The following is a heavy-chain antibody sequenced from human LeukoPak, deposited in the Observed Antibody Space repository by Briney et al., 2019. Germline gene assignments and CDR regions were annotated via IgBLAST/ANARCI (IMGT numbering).Heavy chain of an antibody. J-gene: IGHJ4*02. D-gene: IGHD6-6*01. CDR1: GFTFNNNG. CDR2: ISGSGGST. CDR3: TTSRESSSFYY. V-gene: IGHV3-23*01. Sequence: GGSLRLSCAASGFTFNNNGMSWVRQAPGKGLEWVSAISGSGGSTYYADSVKGRFTISRDNSKNTLYLQMNSLKTEDTAVYYCTTSRESSSFYYWGQGTLVTVSS.